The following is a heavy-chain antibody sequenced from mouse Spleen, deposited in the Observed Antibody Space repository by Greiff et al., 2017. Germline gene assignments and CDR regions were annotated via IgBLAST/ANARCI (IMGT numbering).Heavy chain of an antibody. CDR3: ARDQRTDWYFDV. Sequence: DVKLVESGPGLVKPSQSLSLTCSVTGYSITSGYYWNWIRQFPGNKLEWMGYISYDGSNNYNPSLKNRISITRDTSKNQFFLKLNSVTTEDTATYYCARDQRTDWYFDVWGTGTTVTVSS. CDR2: ISYDGSN. CDR1: GYSITSGYY. J-gene: IGHJ1*03. V-gene: IGHV3-6*01.